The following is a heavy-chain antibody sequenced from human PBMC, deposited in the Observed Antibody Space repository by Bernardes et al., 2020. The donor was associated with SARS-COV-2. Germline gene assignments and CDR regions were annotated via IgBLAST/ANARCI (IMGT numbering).Heavy chain of an antibody. CDR2: IGTGGDN. CDR1: GFRFSNYD. J-gene: IGHJ3*02. CDR3: ARSYGSGYWKAFHR. V-gene: IGHV3-13*01. D-gene: IGHD3-10*01. Sequence: GGSLRLSCAASGFRFSNYDVHWVRQTPGKGLEWVSSIGTGGDNYYSDSLVGRFTISRDNVKSYVVLQMNNPTVGDTAIYYCARSYGSGYWKAFHRWGHGTVVTVSS.